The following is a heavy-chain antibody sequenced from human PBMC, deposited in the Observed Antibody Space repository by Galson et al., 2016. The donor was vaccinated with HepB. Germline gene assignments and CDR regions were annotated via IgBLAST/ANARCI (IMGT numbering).Heavy chain of an antibody. J-gene: IGHJ4*02. Sequence: SLRHSCAASGFTFSNYAMHWVRQAPGKGLEWVAVISYDGSNKDYAASVKGRFTISRDNSKNTLYLQMNSLRVEDTAVYYCARDLPDYVIYLIQYAFDYWGQGTLVTVSS. CDR1: GFTFSNYA. CDR2: ISYDGSNK. D-gene: IGHD4-17*01. CDR3: ARDLPDYVIYLIQYAFDY. V-gene: IGHV3-30-3*01.